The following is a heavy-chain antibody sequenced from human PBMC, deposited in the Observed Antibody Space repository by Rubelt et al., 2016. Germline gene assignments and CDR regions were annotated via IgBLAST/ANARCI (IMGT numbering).Heavy chain of an antibody. CDR2: MYISGST. J-gene: IGHJ4*02. V-gene: IGHV4-4*07. Sequence: QVQLQESGPGLVKPSETLSLTCTVSGGSISSDYWSWVRQPAGKGLEWIGRMYISGSTDYNPSLRSRATMSIDTSRSQFSQNRSSVTAADTAVYYCARRGVSGYVDSWGQGTLVTVSS. CDR3: ARRGVSGYVDS. CDR1: GGSISSDY. D-gene: IGHD3-10*01.